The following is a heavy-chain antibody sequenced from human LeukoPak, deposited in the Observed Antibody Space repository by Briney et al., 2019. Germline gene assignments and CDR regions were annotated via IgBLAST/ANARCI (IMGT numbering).Heavy chain of an antibody. CDR2: INHSGST. D-gene: IGHD3-22*01. CDR1: GGSFSGYY. Sequence: PSETLSLTCAVYGGSFSGYYWSWIRQPPGEGLEWIGEINHSGSTNYNPSLKSRVNISVDTSKNQFSLKLSSVTAADTAVYYCARLTQRYDSSGYYYNYYYYMDVWGKGNTVSVSS. J-gene: IGHJ6*03. CDR3: ARLTQRYDSSGYYYNYYYYMDV. V-gene: IGHV4-34*01.